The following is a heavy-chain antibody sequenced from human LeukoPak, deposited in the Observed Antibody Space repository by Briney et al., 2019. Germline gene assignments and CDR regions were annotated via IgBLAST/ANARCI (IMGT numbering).Heavy chain of an antibody. Sequence: GGSLRLSCAASGFTFSSYGMHWVRQAPGKGLEWVAAISYDGSNEYYADSVKGRFTISRDNSKNTLYLQMNSLRAEDTAVYYCAKDNSMVRGEYNWFDPWGQGTLVTVSS. CDR2: ISYDGSNE. CDR3: AKDNSMVRGEYNWFDP. D-gene: IGHD3-10*01. V-gene: IGHV3-30*18. CDR1: GFTFSSYG. J-gene: IGHJ5*02.